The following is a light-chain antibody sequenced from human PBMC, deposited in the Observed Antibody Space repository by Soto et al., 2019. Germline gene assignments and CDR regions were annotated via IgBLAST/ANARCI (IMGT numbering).Light chain of an antibody. Sequence: EIVMTQSPATLSVSPGERATLSCRASQSVSSNLAWYQQKPGQAPRLLIYGASTRATGIPARFSGSGSGTEFTLTISSLQSEDFAAYYCQQYNNWPPAFGQGTKV. CDR1: QSVSSN. V-gene: IGKV3-15*01. CDR3: QQYNNWPPA. CDR2: GAS. J-gene: IGKJ1*01.